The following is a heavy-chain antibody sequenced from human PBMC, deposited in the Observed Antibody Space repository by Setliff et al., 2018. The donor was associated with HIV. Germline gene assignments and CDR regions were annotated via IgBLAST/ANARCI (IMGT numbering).Heavy chain of an antibody. CDR2: IIPIFGTT. CDR3: ATNREQLTMTYYYYMDV. D-gene: IGHD6-13*01. CDR1: GGTFSSYA. J-gene: IGHJ6*03. Sequence: ASVKVSCKASGGTFSSYAISWVRRAPGQGPEWMGAIIPIFGTTKYARRFQGRVTITADASTSTAYMELSSLRSEDTAVYYCATNREQLTMTYYYYMDVWGKGTTVTVSS. V-gene: IGHV1-69*13.